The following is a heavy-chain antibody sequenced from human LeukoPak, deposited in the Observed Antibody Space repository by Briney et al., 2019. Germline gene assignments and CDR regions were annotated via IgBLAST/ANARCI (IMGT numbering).Heavy chain of an antibody. CDR2: IYSSGST. J-gene: IGHJ5*02. V-gene: IGHV4-59*12. Sequence: SETLSLTCTVSGGTISSYYWSWIRQPPGKRLEWIGCIYSSGSTNYNPSLKSRVTMSVDTSKNQFSLKLSSVTAADTAVYYCARDSGTTGEVKFDPWGQGTLVTVSS. CDR1: GGTISSYY. D-gene: IGHD3-10*01. CDR3: ARDSGTTGEVKFDP.